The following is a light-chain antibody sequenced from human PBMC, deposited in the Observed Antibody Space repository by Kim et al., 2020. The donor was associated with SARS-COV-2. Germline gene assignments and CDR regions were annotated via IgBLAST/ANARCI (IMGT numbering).Light chain of an antibody. V-gene: IGLV2-23*01. CDR3: CSYAGTATYV. Sequence: QSITSACIGTGRTIGNYDFVSWYQHHPGKTPKLIIYEGTKRPPGVSNRFSGSKSGNTASLTISGLQAEDEADYYCCSYAGTATYVFGPGTKVTVL. CDR2: EGT. CDR1: GRTIGNYDF. J-gene: IGLJ1*01.